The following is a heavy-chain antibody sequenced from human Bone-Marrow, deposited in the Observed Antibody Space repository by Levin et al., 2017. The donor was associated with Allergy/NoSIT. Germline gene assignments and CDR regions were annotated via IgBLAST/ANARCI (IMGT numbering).Heavy chain of an antibody. CDR2: LYNSGNT. Sequence: SCTVSGGSISTNYWSWIRQPPGKGLEWIGYLYNSGNTNYNLSLKSRVTISVDTPKNQFSLRLSSVTAADTAMYYCARVYCSSTSCYALDDWGQGTLVTVSS. CDR1: GGSISTNY. D-gene: IGHD2-2*01. J-gene: IGHJ4*02. CDR3: ARVYCSSTSCYALDD. V-gene: IGHV4-59*01.